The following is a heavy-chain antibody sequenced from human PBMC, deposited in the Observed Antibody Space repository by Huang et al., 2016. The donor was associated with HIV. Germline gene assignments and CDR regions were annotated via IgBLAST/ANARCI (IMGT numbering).Heavy chain of an antibody. CDR2: INHSGST. D-gene: IGHD3-16*01. CDR1: GGSFSGYY. CDR3: AREVMITFGGPFDP. V-gene: IGHV4-34*01. Sequence: QVQLQQWGAGLLKPSETLSLTCAVYGGSFSGYYWNWIRQSPGKGLEWIGQINHSGSTNDNPSLKSRVTISVDTSKNQFSLKLNSVTAADTAVYYCAREVMITFGGPFDPWGHGNLVTVSS. J-gene: IGHJ5*02.